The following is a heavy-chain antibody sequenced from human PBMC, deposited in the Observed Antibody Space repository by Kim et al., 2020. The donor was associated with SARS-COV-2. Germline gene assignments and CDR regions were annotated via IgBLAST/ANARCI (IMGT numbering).Heavy chain of an antibody. D-gene: IGHD2-15*01. CDR3: ASLYPGVAARACDI. J-gene: IGHJ3*02. CDR2: IYDSGST. CDR1: GGSISSSSYY. V-gene: IGHV4-39*01. Sequence: SETLSLTCTVSGGSISSSSYYWGWIRQPPGKGREWIGSIYDSGSTYYNSALKSRVIISVDTSKNQFWLKMSSVTAADTAEYYCASLYPGVAARACDIWG.